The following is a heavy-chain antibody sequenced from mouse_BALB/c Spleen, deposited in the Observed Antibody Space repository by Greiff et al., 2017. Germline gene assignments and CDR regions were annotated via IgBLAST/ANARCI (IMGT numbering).Heavy chain of an antibody. CDR2: IYPGSGST. J-gene: IGHJ3*01. Sequence: LKQPGSELVRPGASVKLSCKASGYTFTSYWMHWVKQRPGQGLEWIGNIYPGSGSTNYDEKFKSKATLTVDTSSSTAYMQLSSLTSEDSAVYYCTRLETGRAYWGQGTLVTVSA. CDR3: TRLETGRAY. CDR1: GYTFTSYW. D-gene: IGHD4-1*01. V-gene: IGHV1S22*01.